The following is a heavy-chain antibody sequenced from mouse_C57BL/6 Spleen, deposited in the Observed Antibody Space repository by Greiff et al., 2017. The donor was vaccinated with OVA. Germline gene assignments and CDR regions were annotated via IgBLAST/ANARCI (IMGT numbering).Heavy chain of an antibody. D-gene: IGHD2-4*01. CDR2: ISDGGSYT. J-gene: IGHJ4*01. V-gene: IGHV5-4*01. Sequence: EVQVVESGGGLVKPGGSLKLSCAASGFTFSSYAMSWVRQTPEKRLEWVATISDGGSYTYYPDNVKGRFTISRDNAKNNLYLQMSHLKSEDTAMYYCARETMIYAMDYWGQGTSVTVSS. CDR1: GFTFSSYA. CDR3: ARETMIYAMDY.